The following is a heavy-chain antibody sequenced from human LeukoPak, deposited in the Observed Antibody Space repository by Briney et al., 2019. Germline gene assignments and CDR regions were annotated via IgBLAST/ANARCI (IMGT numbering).Heavy chain of an antibody. V-gene: IGHV4-31*03. D-gene: IGHD3-3*01. J-gene: IGHJ5*02. CDR3: ASMYYDFWSGFNWFDP. CDR2: IYYSGST. CDR1: GDSISSDGYY. Sequence: SQTLSLTCIVSGDSISSDGYYWSWIRQHPGKGLEWIGYIYYSGSTNYNPSLKSRVTISVDTSKNQFSLKLSSVTAADTAVYYCASMYYDFWSGFNWFDPWGQGTLVTVSS.